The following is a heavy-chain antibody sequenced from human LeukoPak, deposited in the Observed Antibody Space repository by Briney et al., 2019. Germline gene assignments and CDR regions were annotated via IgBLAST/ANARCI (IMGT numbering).Heavy chain of an antibody. D-gene: IGHD5-12*01. Sequence: PGGSLRLSCAASGFTFRIYGMYWVRQAPGKGLEWVAFIRYDGSEKYYADSVKGRFTISRDNSKNTLYLQMNSLRAEDTAVYYCARGPSGYHNTGGQGTLVTVSS. CDR2: IRYDGSEK. J-gene: IGHJ4*02. CDR1: GFTFRIYG. V-gene: IGHV3-30*02. CDR3: ARGPSGYHNT.